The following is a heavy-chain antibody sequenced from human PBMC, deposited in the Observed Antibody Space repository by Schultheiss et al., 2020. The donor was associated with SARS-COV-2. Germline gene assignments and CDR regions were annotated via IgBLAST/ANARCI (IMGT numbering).Heavy chain of an antibody. CDR1: GGSISSGGYY. Sequence: SETLSLTCTVSGGSISSGGYYWSWIRQPPGKGLEWIGYIYHSGNTYSNPSLKSRLSLSVDTSKNQFSLKLSSVTAADTAVYYCARDGYYYDSSGFDYWGQGTLVTVSS. CDR2: IYHSGNT. J-gene: IGHJ4*02. CDR3: ARDGYYYDSSGFDY. D-gene: IGHD3-22*01. V-gene: IGHV4-30-2*05.